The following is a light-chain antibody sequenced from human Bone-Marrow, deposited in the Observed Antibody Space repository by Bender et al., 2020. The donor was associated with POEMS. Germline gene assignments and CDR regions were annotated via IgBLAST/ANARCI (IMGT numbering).Light chain of an antibody. V-gene: IGLV1-44*01. J-gene: IGLJ3*02. CDR1: NSNIGTNA. CDR2: SDN. Sequence: QSVLTQSPSVSGAPGQRVTISCSGSNSNIGTNAVNWYQQFPGTAPKLLIYSDNQRPSGVTDRFYAFKSGTSASLAISGLQSEDEADYYCAAWDAGLGGGMFGGETKLTVL. CDR3: AAWDAGLGGGM.